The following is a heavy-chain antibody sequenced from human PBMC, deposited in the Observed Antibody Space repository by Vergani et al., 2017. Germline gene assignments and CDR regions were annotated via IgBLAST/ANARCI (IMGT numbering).Heavy chain of an antibody. CDR2: ISSSSSYI. D-gene: IGHD3-22*01. V-gene: IGHV3-21*04. CDR1: GFTFSSYS. Sequence: EVQLLESGGGLVQPGGSLRLSCAASGFTFSSYSMNWVRQAPGKGLEWVSSISSSSSYIYYADSVKGRFTISRDNAKNSLYLQMNSLRAEDTAVYYCAKGYYYDSSGYYPDGFDIWGQGTMVTVS. CDR3: AKGYYYDSSGYYPDGFDI. J-gene: IGHJ3*02.